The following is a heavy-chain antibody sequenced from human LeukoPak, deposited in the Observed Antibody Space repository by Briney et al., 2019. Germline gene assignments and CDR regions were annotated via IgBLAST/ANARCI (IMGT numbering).Heavy chain of an antibody. CDR3: ARESYYYDSSGYFDY. V-gene: IGHV4-31*03. J-gene: IGHJ4*02. Sequence: SETLSLTCTVSGGSISSGGYYWSWIRQHPGKGLEWIGYIYYSGGTYYNPSLKSRVTISVDTSKNQFSLKLSSVTAADTAVYYCARESYYYDSSGYFDYWGQGTLVTVSS. D-gene: IGHD3-22*01. CDR1: GGSISSGGYY. CDR2: IYYSGGT.